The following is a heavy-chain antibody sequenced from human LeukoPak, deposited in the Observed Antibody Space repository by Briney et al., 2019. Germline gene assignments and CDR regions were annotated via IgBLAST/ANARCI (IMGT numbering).Heavy chain of an antibody. D-gene: IGHD2-15*01. Sequence: GGSLRLSCAASGFTFSSYAMSWGRQGPGKGLEWVSAISVSGGSTYYADSVKGRFTISRDNSKNTLYLQMNSLRAEDTAVYYCAKDALGIVVAVAATLGSAFDIWGQGTMVTVSS. V-gene: IGHV3-23*01. CDR1: GFTFSSYA. CDR2: ISVSGGST. CDR3: AKDALGIVVAVAATLGSAFDI. J-gene: IGHJ3*02.